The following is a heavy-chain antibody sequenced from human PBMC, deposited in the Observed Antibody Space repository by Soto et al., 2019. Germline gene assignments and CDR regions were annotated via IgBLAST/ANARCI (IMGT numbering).Heavy chain of an antibody. V-gene: IGHV4-39*01. Sequence: SDTLSLTCTVSGGSISSSSYYWGWIRQPPGKGLEWIGSIYYSGSTYYNPSLKSRVTISVDTSKNQFSLKLSSVTAADTAVYYCAGLMATNDAFDIWGQGTMVTVSS. CDR3: AGLMATNDAFDI. CDR2: IYYSGST. J-gene: IGHJ3*02. CDR1: GGSISSSSYY. D-gene: IGHD5-12*01.